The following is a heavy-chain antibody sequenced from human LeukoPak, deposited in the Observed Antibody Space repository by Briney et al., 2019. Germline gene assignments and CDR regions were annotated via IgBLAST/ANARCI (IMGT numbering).Heavy chain of an antibody. CDR1: GGSISSSTW. CDR2: IYHSGST. J-gene: IGHJ4*02. Sequence: SQSLSPTCPVSGGSISSSTWWSWARQPPGKGLEWIGEIYHSGSTNYNPSLKSRITISVDKSKNQFSLKLSSVTAADTAVYYCASVHTAMVTFDYWGQGTLVTVSS. D-gene: IGHD5-18*01. CDR3: ASVHTAMVTFDY. V-gene: IGHV4-4*02.